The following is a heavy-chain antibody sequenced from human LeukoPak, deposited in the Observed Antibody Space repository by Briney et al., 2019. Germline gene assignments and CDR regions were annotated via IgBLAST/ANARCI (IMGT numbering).Heavy chain of an antibody. CDR2: IKYDGSEK. V-gene: IGHV3-7*01. Sequence: GGSLRLSCAASGFTFGNHWMDWVRQAPGKGLEWVANIKYDGSEKYYVDSVKGRFTISRDNAKKLVYLEMNSLRAEDTAVYYCSRPLDDWGQGTLVTVSS. CDR1: GFTFGNHW. J-gene: IGHJ4*02. CDR3: SRPLDD.